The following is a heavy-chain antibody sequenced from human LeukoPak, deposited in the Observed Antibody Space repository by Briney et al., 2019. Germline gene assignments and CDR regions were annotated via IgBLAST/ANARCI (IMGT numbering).Heavy chain of an antibody. CDR2: IGYSGST. D-gene: IGHD1-26*01. V-gene: IGHV4-39*01. Sequence: PSETLSLTCAASGFSISSGSYYWGWDRQPPGKGLEWIVSIGYSGSTYYKSSLKSRVTISVDTSKNKFSLMLSSVTAADTAVYYCARHHAEALVVGATRLAFDYWGQGTLVTVSS. CDR3: ARHHAEALVVGATRLAFDY. J-gene: IGHJ4*02. CDR1: GFSISSGSYY.